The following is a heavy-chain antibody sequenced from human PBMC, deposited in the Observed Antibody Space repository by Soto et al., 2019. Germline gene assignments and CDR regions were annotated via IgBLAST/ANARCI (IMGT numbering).Heavy chain of an antibody. CDR2: INHRGSL. Sequence: QVQLQESGPGLVKPSQTLSLTCTVTGGSMTTGDQYWTWIRHRPGEVLEWFGYINHRGSLYYNPSLESRVSMSVATSKNQCSLNLSSVTAADTAVYYCARELPQRQGRNMDVWGEGTTVTVSS. CDR3: ARELPQRQGRNMDV. CDR1: GGSMTTGDQY. D-gene: IGHD1-1*01. J-gene: IGHJ6*01. V-gene: IGHV4-31*03.